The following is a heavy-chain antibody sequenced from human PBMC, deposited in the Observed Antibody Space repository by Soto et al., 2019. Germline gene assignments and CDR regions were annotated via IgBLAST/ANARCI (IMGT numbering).Heavy chain of an antibody. D-gene: IGHD3-16*01. V-gene: IGHV2-5*02. CDR1: GFSLSTSGVG. J-gene: IGHJ4*02. CDR2: TYWDDDK. CDR3: AHSALHMITFGGVGVRGYDY. Sequence: QITFKESGPTLVKPTQTLTLTSTFSGFSLSTSGVGVGWIRQPPGKALEWLAHTYWDDDKRYSPSLKSRPTITKDTSKNQFVLTMTNMDPVDTATYYCAHSALHMITFGGVGVRGYDYGGQGTLVTVSS.